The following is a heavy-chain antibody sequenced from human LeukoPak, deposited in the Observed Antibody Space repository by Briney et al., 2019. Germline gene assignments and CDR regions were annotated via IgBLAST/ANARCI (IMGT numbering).Heavy chain of an antibody. CDR3: VSRNYGSSPFDY. Sequence: GGSLRLSCAASGVTFNRYWMHWVRQAPGKGLVWVSRISSDGSNTNYADSVKGRFTISRDNAENTLYLQMDSLTAEDTAVYFCVSRNYGSSPFDYWGQGTLVTVSS. D-gene: IGHD4-17*01. V-gene: IGHV3-74*01. J-gene: IGHJ4*02. CDR2: ISSDGSNT. CDR1: GVTFNRYW.